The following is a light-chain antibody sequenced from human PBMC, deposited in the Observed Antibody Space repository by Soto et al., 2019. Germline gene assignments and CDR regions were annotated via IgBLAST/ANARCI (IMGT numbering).Light chain of an antibody. CDR3: QQYNNWPLT. CDR2: GAS. Sequence: IVLTQSPAALSVSPGERATLSCRASQSVSTNLAWYQQKPGQPPRLLIYGASTRATGVPARFSGSGSGTEFTLTISSMQSEDVAVYYCQQYNNWPLTFGQGTRLEIK. V-gene: IGKV3-15*01. J-gene: IGKJ5*01. CDR1: QSVSTN.